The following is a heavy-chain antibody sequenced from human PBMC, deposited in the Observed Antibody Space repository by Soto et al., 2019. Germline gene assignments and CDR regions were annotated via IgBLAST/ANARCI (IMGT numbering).Heavy chain of an antibody. V-gene: IGHV4-30-4*01. CDR3: ARIGLTTALL. D-gene: IGHD4-17*01. CDR1: GGSINSGDYY. CDR2: IYYSGST. J-gene: IGHJ4*02. Sequence: QVQLQESGPGLVKPSQTLSLTCTVSGGSINSGDYYWSWIRQPPGKGLEWIGYIYYSGSTYYNPPPRSRVTISIDTAKNHFFLILSSVTAADTAVYYCARIGLTTALLWGQGTLVTVSS.